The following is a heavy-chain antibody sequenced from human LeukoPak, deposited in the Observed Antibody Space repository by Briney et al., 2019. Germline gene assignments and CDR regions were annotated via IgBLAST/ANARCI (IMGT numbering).Heavy chain of an antibody. CDR3: AKSPPVAGSWFDP. D-gene: IGHD6-19*01. Sequence: ASVKVSCKASGYTFTSYGISWVRQAPGQGLEWMGWISAYNGNTNYAQKLQGRVTKTTDTSTSTAYMELRSLRSDDTAVYYCAKSPPVAGSWFDPWGQGTLVTVSS. J-gene: IGHJ5*02. CDR2: ISAYNGNT. V-gene: IGHV1-18*01. CDR1: GYTFTSYG.